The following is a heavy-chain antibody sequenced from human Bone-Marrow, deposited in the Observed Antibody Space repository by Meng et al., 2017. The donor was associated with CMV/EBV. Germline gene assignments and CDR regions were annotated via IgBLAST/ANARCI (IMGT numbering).Heavy chain of an antibody. CDR2: INPNSGGT. J-gene: IGHJ6*02. D-gene: IGHD3-3*01. V-gene: IGHV1-2*02. CDR1: GYTFTGYY. CDR3: ARVRVVIIKTYGMDV. Sequence: ASVKVSCKASGYTFTGYYMHWVRQAPGQGLEWMGWINPNSGGTNYAQKFQGRFTMTRDTSISTAYMELSRLRSDDTAVYYCARVRVVIIKTYGMDVWGQGTTVTVSS.